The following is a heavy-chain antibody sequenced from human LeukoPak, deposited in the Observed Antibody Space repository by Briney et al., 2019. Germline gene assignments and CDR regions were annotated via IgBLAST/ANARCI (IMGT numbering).Heavy chain of an antibody. Sequence: SQTLSLTCAISGDSVSSNSAAWNWIRQSPSRGLEWLGRTYYRSKWYNDYAVSVKSRITINPDTSKNQFSLQLNSITPEDTAVYYCAKDLRVAVGRGYFDYWGQGTLVTVSS. CDR2: TYYRSKWYN. J-gene: IGHJ4*02. CDR3: AKDLRVAVGRGYFDY. V-gene: IGHV6-1*01. CDR1: GDSVSSNSAA. D-gene: IGHD6-19*01.